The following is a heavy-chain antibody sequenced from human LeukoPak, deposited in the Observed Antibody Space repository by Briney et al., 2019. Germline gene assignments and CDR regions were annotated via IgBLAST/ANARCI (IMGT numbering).Heavy chain of an antibody. V-gene: IGHV3-48*01. Sequence: GGSLRLSCAASGFTFSSCSMNWVRHAAGRGLEWVSFVSSSSSTIFYADSAKGRFTISRDNAKSSLYLQMNSLRAEDTAVEYCARETAGYSYALGYWGQGTLVTVSS. J-gene: IGHJ4*02. CDR2: VSSSSSTI. CDR1: GFTFSSCS. D-gene: IGHD5-18*01. CDR3: ARETAGYSYALGY.